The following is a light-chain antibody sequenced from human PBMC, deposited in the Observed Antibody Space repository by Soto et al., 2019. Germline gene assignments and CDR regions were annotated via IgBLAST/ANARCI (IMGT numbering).Light chain of an antibody. J-gene: IGKJ2*01. CDR2: GAS. CDR1: QSVSSN. V-gene: IGKV3-15*01. CDR3: QQYNNWPPYT. Sequence: EIVMTQSPATLSVSPGERATLSCRASQSVSSNLAWYQHKPGQAPRLLIYGASTRATGIPARVSGSGSGTEFTLTISSLQSEDFAVDDCQQYNNWPPYTFGQGTKLEIK.